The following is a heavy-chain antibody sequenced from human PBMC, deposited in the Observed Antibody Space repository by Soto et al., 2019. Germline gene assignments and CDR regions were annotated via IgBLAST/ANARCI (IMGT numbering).Heavy chain of an antibody. CDR2: ITGSGSST. CDR1: GFIFSDYA. V-gene: IGHV3-23*01. CDR3: AKGVEGYVVSSFDS. D-gene: IGHD5-12*01. Sequence: EVQLLESGGGGVQPGGSLRLSCAASGFIFSDYAMTWVRQTPGKGLEWVSAITGSGSSTYFADSLKGRITISRDNSKNTLSLQMDSLRVEDTAIYYCAKGVEGYVVSSFDSWGQGALVTVSS. J-gene: IGHJ4*02.